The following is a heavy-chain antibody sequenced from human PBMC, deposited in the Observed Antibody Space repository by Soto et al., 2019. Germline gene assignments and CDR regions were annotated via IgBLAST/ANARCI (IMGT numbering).Heavy chain of an antibody. CDR3: AKAGFSSSWSPTYFDY. J-gene: IGHJ4*02. Sequence: EVQLLESGGGLVQPGGSLRLSCAASGFTFTSCAMNWVRLAPGKGLEWVSAISGTGYNTYYADSVKGRFTISRDNTKNTLYQQMNSLRAEDTAVYYCAKAGFSSSWSPTYFDYWGQGTLVTVSS. D-gene: IGHD6-13*01. V-gene: IGHV3-23*01. CDR1: GFTFTSCA. CDR2: ISGTGYNT.